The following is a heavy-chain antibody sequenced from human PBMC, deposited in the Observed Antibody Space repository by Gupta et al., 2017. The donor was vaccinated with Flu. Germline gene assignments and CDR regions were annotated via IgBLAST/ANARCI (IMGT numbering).Heavy chain of an antibody. CDR3: ARSSLPDR. CDR1: SGSISSANW. J-gene: IGHJ5*02. V-gene: IGHV4-4*02. D-gene: IGHD6-6*01. CDR2: VYHSGTT. Sequence: QVQLQESGPGLVKPSGTLSLTFAVSSGSISSANWWSWVRQPPGKGLEWIGEVYHSGTTYYNPALTNRVTISVDKSRNQFSLKLSSVTAADTAVYYCARSSLPDRGGPGIMVTVSS.